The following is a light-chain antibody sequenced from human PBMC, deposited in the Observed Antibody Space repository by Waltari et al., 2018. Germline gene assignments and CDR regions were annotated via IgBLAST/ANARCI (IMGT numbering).Light chain of an antibody. CDR2: DAS. V-gene: IGKV3-15*01. Sequence: EIVMTQSPATLSVSPGERATLSCRASQSVRSTLAWYQQKPGQAPRLLIHDASSRATGFPARFSGSGSGTEFTLTISSLQSEDFAVYYCLQYNNWPQTFGQGTKVEIK. CDR3: LQYNNWPQT. J-gene: IGKJ1*01. CDR1: QSVRST.